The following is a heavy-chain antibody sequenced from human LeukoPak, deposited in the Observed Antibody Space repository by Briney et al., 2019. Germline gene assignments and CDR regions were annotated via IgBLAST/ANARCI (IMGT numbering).Heavy chain of an antibody. Sequence: ASVKVSCKVSGYTLTELSMHWVRQAPGKGLEWMGGFDPEDGETIYAQKFQGRVTMTRDTSTSTVYMELSSLRSEDTAVYYCARDGPLQQLVQGPDYWGQGTLVTVSS. J-gene: IGHJ4*02. V-gene: IGHV1-24*01. D-gene: IGHD6-13*01. CDR3: ARDGPLQQLVQGPDY. CDR2: FDPEDGET. CDR1: GYTLTELS.